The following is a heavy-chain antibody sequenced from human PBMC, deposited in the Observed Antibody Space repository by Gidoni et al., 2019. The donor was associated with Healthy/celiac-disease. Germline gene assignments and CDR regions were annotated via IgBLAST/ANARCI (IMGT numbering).Heavy chain of an antibody. J-gene: IGHJ4*02. Sequence: QVQLVQSGAEVMKPGASVKVSCTASGYTFTSYYMHWVRQAPGQGLEWMGIINPSGGSTSYAQKFQGRVTMTRDTSTSTVYMELSSLRSEDTAVYYCAREGGGRLEVDYWGQGTLVTVSS. D-gene: IGHD1-26*01. V-gene: IGHV1-46*01. CDR1: GYTFTSYY. CDR3: AREGGGRLEVDY. CDR2: INPSGGST.